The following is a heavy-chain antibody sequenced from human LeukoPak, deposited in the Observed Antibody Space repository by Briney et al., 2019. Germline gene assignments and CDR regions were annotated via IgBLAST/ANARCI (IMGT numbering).Heavy chain of an antibody. CDR1: GFTFNIYW. D-gene: IGHD3-10*01. CDR2: TTSDGSTT. Sequence: GGSLRLSCAASGFTFNIYWMYWVRPVPGKGLVWVSRTTSDGSTTAYADSVKGRFTSSRDNAKNTLYLQMNSLRAEDTAVYYCARDRGQPDAFDVWGRGTMVTVAS. CDR3: ARDRGQPDAFDV. V-gene: IGHV3-74*03. J-gene: IGHJ3*01.